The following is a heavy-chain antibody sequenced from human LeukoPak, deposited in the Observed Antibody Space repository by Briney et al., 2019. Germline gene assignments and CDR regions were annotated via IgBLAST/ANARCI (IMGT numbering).Heavy chain of an antibody. V-gene: IGHV4-30-2*01. CDR2: IYLSGST. J-gene: IGHJ4*02. CDR1: GGSISSGGYS. CDR3: ASGYCSSTSCHSPGY. D-gene: IGHD2-2*01. Sequence: SQTLSLTCAVSGGSISSGGYSWSWIRQPPGKGLEWIGYIYLSGSTYYNPSLKSRVTISVDRSKNQFSLKLSSVTAADTAVYYCASGYCSSTSCHSPGYWGQGTLVTVSS.